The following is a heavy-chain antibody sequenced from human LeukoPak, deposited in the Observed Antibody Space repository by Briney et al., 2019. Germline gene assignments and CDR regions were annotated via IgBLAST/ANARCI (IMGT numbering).Heavy chain of an antibody. CDR2: IKSKTDGGTT. V-gene: IGHV3-15*01. D-gene: IGHD3-10*01. Sequence: GGSLRLSCAASGFTVSNAWMSWVRQAPGKGLEWVGRIKSKTDGGTTDYAAPVKGRFTISRDDSKNTLYLQMNSLKTEDTAVYYCTTYYYGSGSHDYWGQGTLVTVSS. CDR1: GFTVSNAW. CDR3: TTYYYGSGSHDY. J-gene: IGHJ4*02.